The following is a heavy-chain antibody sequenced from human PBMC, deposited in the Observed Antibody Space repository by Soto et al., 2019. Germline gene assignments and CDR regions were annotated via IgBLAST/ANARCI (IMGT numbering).Heavy chain of an antibody. V-gene: IGHV5-10-1*01. CDR2: IDPSDSYT. J-gene: IGHJ6*01. CDR1: GYIFTSYW. D-gene: IGHD6-13*01. CDR3: ARHPPHSRYGKYV. Sequence: VESLKISCKGSGYIFTSYWISCVRHMPGKGLEWMGMIDPSDSYTNYSPSFQGHVTISADNSISTAYLQRRILKPPDTAMYYCARHPPHSRYGKYVWGQVATSAVSS.